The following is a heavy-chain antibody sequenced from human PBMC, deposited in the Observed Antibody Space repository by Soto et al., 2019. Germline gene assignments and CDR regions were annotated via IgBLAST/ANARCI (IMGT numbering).Heavy chain of an antibody. CDR2: IYWNDNK. CDR1: GFSISTNGLA. D-gene: IGHD3-10*01. CDR3: AHMPYFFSSGKGSFDS. V-gene: IGHV2-5*01. Sequence: QITLRESGPTLVKPTETLTLTCTFSGFSISTNGLAVGWIRQAPGKALEWLGIIYWNDNKRYSPSLKSRLTITKDTSKNVVVLTMTTMYPVDTATYFCAHMPYFFSSGKGSFDSLGQGSLVTVSS. J-gene: IGHJ4*02.